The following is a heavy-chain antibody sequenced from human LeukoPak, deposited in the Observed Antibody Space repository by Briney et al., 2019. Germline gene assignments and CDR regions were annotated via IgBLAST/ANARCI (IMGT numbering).Heavy chain of an antibody. CDR3: ARFSADCNDNICYLDY. D-gene: IGHD2-2*01. CDR2: IHYTGGN. J-gene: IGHJ4*02. Sequence: SETLSFMCTVSGGFIHGHYWTWVPQPPGQGLELSGHIHYTGGNNYSPSLKSQVNISLDTSNNQFSLRLTSVTAARTAAYYCARFSADCNDNICYLDYWGPGTLVTVSS. V-gene: IGHV4-59*08. CDR1: GGFIHGHY.